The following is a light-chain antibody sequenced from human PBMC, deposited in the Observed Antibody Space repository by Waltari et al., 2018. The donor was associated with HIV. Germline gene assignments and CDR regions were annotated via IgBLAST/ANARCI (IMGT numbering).Light chain of an antibody. CDR3: MQALQTPREALT. CDR2: LGS. CDR1: QSLLHSNGYNY. V-gene: IGKV2-28*01. Sequence: DIVMTQSPLSLPVTPGEPASISCRSSQSLLHSNGYNYLDWYLQKPGQSPQLLIYLGSNRASGVPDRFSGSGSGTDFTLKISRVEAEDVGVYYCMQALQTPREALTFGGGTKVEIK. J-gene: IGKJ4*01.